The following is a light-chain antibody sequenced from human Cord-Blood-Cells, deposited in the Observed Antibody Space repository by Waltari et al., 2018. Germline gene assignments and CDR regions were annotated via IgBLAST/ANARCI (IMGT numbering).Light chain of an antibody. J-gene: IGKJ1*01. CDR3: QQSYSTSVT. V-gene: IGKV1-39*01. Sequence: DIQMTQSPSSLSASVGDRVTITCRASQSISSYLNWYQQKPGKAPKLLIDAASCLQSGVPSRFSGSGSGTYFTLTISSLQPEYFATYYCQQSYSTSVTFGQGTKVEIK. CDR2: AAS. CDR1: QSISSY.